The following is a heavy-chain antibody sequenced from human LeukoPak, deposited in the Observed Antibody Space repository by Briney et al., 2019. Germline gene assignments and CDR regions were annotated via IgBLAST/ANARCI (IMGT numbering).Heavy chain of an antibody. J-gene: IGHJ5*01. Sequence: GRSLRLSCAASGFTFNEYAMHWVRQVPGKGLEWVSSISWNSDTIGYADSVKGRFTISRDNDKNSLYLQMNSLRPDDTALYFCAKAGGLGSYFNWFESWGQGTLVTVSS. CDR3: AKAGGLGSYFNWFES. CDR1: GFTFNEYA. D-gene: IGHD3-10*01. CDR2: ISWNSDTI. V-gene: IGHV3-9*01.